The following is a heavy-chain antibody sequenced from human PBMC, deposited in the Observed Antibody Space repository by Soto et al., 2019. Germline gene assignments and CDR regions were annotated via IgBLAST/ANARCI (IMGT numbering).Heavy chain of an antibody. V-gene: IGHV1-8*01. CDR3: ARGRGGYYNLVYYYGMDV. Sequence: GASVKVSCKASGYTFTSYDINWVRQATGQGLEWMGWMNPNSGNTGYAQKFQGRVTMTRNTSISTAYMELSSLRSEDTAVYYCARGRGGYYNLVYYYGMDVWGQGTTVTVSS. J-gene: IGHJ6*02. D-gene: IGHD3-3*01. CDR1: GYTFTSYD. CDR2: MNPNSGNT.